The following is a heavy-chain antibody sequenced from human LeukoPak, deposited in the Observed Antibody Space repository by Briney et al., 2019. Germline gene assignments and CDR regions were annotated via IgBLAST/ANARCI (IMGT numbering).Heavy chain of an antibody. CDR3: ARVGSAYGFDY. D-gene: IGHD5-12*01. V-gene: IGHV3-21*01. CDR1: RFTFSSYI. CDR2: ISSSSTYI. Sequence: PGGSLRLSCAASRFTFSSYIMTWVRQAPGKGLEWVSSISSSSTYIYYADSVKGRFTISRDNAKSSLYLQMNSLRAEDTAVYYCARVGSAYGFDYWGQGTLVAVSS. J-gene: IGHJ4*02.